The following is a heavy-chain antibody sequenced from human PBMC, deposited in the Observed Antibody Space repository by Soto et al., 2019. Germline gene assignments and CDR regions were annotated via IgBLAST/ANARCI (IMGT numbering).Heavy chain of an antibody. CDR1: GYTFYNNG. V-gene: IGHV1-18*01. CDR3: ARVVPGAEAWFGP. CDR2: ISLYSDGT. D-gene: IGHD2-2*01. Sequence: APVKVSCKKSGYTFYNNGITWVRQAPGQPLEWLGWISLYSDGTNYAQKFQGRVSMTTDTSTTTAYMELRSLRSDDTAVYYCARVVPGAEAWFGPWGQGTLVTVSS. J-gene: IGHJ5*02.